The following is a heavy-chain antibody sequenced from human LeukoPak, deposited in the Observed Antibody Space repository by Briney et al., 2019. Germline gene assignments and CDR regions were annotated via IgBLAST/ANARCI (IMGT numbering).Heavy chain of an antibody. CDR1: GYTFTSYY. CDR2: INPSGGST. J-gene: IGHJ6*03. D-gene: IGHD6-19*01. Sequence: ASVKVSCKASGYTFTSYYMHWVRQAPGQGLEWMGIINPSGGSTSYAQKFQGRVTMTRDTSTSTVYMELSSLRSEDTAVYYCASTSGWYTSGYYYYYYMDVWGKGTTVTVSS. CDR3: ASTSGWYTSGYYYYYYMDV. V-gene: IGHV1-46*01.